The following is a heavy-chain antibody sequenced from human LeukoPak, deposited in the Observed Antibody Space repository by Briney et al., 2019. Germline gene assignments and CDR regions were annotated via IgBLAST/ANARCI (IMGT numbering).Heavy chain of an antibody. CDR1: GFTFSDFW. Sequence: GGSLKLSCAASGFTFSDFWMHWVRQAPGKGLVWVSHINSGGTVTNYADSVKGRLTISRDNSKNTLYLQMNSLRAEDTAVYYCAKDQVELGGYSYDGLVDYWGQGTLVTVSS. J-gene: IGHJ4*02. D-gene: IGHD5-18*01. CDR3: AKDQVELGGYSYDGLVDY. CDR2: INSGGTVT. V-gene: IGHV3-74*01.